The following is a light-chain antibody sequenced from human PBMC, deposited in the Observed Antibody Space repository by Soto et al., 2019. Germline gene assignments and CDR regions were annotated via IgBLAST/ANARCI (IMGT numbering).Light chain of an antibody. CDR2: AAS. CDR3: QQSYSTTLT. J-gene: IGKJ4*01. CDR1: QSIRSY. Sequence: DIQMTQSPSSLSASVGDRGTITCRASQSIRSYLNWYPQTXGKAPKXXIYAASSLPSGVPSRFSGSGAGTDFTLTISSPQPEDFETYDCQQSYSTTLTFGGGTQVDIK. V-gene: IGKV1-39*01.